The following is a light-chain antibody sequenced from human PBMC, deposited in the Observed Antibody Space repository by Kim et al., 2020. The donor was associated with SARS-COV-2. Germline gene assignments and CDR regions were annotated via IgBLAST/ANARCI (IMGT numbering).Light chain of an antibody. CDR1: KLGNKY. Sequence: SQGQTDSITCSGDKLGNKYITWNQKKAGQSPVVDIVKDDKRPSGIPERVSGYTSDNTATLTISGTQAMDEDDYYCQARDSGAVVFGGGTQLTVL. V-gene: IGLV3-1*01. CDR2: KDD. J-gene: IGLJ3*02. CDR3: QARDSGAVV.